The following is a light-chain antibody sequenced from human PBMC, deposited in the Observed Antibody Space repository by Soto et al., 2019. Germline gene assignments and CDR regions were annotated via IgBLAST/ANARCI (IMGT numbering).Light chain of an antibody. J-gene: IGKJ1*01. CDR2: KAS. CDR1: QSISSW. V-gene: IGKV1-5*03. CDR3: QQYNSYRT. Sequence: DIQMTQSPSTLSASVGDRVTITCRDSQSISSWLAWYQQKPGKAPKLLIYKASSLESGVPSRFSGSGSGTEFTLTINSLQPDDFATYYSQQYNSYRTFGQGTKVEIK.